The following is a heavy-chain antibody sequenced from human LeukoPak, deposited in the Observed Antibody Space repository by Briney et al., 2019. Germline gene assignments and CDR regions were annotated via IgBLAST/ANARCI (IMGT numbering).Heavy chain of an antibody. Sequence: SETLSLTCAVYGGSFSGYYWSWIRQPPGKGLEWIGEINHSGGTNYNPSLKSRVTISVDTSKNQFSLKLSSVTAADTAVYYCASLWFGELFYWGQGTLVTVSS. J-gene: IGHJ4*02. D-gene: IGHD3-10*01. CDR1: GGSFSGYY. CDR2: INHSGGT. CDR3: ASLWFGELFY. V-gene: IGHV4-34*01.